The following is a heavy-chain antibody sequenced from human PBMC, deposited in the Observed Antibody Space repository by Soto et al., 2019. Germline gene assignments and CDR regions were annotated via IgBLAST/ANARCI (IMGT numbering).Heavy chain of an antibody. CDR3: ARPMEQLVTYGMDV. D-gene: IGHD6-6*01. CDR2: IDPSDSYT. V-gene: IGHV5-10-1*01. Sequence: PGESLKISCKGSGYSFTSYWISWVRQMPGKGLEWMGRIDPSDSYTNYSPSFQGHVTISADKSISTAYLQWSSLKASDTAMHYCARPMEQLVTYGMDVWGQGTTVTVSS. J-gene: IGHJ6*02. CDR1: GYSFTSYW.